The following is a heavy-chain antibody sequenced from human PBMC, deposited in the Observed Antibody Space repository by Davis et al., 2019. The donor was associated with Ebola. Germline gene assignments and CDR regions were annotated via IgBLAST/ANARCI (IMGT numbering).Heavy chain of an antibody. CDR3: ARVIRYTSSWYTSQFDS. D-gene: IGHD6-13*01. J-gene: IGHJ4*02. Sequence: GESLKISCAASGFTFSSFWMSWVRQAPGKGLEWVANINQDGSEKYYVDSVKGRFTISRDNAKNSLYLQMNSLRAEDTAIDYCARVIRYTSSWYTSQFDSWGQGTLVTVSS. CDR1: GFTFSSFW. V-gene: IGHV3-7*01. CDR2: INQDGSEK.